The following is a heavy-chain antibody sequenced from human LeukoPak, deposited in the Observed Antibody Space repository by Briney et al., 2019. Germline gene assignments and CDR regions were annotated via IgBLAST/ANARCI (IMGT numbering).Heavy chain of an antibody. J-gene: IGHJ5*02. CDR1: GYSFTSYW. CDR3: ARHAQDTAMVSWFDP. CDR2: IYPGDSDT. D-gene: IGHD5-18*01. Sequence: GESLKISCKGSGYSFTSYWIGWVRQMPGKGLEWMGIIYPGDSDTRYSPSFQGQVTISADKSISTAYLQWSSLKASGTAMYYCARHAQDTAMVSWFDPWGQGTLVTVSS. V-gene: IGHV5-51*01.